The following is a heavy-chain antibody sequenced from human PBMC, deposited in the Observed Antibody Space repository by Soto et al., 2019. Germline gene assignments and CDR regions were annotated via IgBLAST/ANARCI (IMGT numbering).Heavy chain of an antibody. CDR1: GGTFSTYT. J-gene: IGHJ3*02. CDR2: IIPILGIA. D-gene: IGHD3-22*01. Sequence: SVKVSCKASGGTFSTYTITWVRQAPGQGLEWMGRIIPILGIANYAQKFQGRVTITADKSTSTAYMELSSLRSEDTAVYYCAREGLDSSGYYWPSAFDIWGQGTMVTVSS. V-gene: IGHV1-69*04. CDR3: AREGLDSSGYYWPSAFDI.